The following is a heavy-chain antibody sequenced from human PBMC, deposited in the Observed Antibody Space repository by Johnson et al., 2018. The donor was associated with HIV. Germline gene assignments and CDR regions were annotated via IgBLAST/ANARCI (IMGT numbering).Heavy chain of an antibody. D-gene: IGHD4-17*01. CDR3: AREATVTINTFDI. CDR1: GFTLSDYY. Sequence: VQLVESGGGFVQPGGSLRLSCAASGFTLSDYYMGWVRQAPGKGLEWVSLIYSGGITYYADSVKGRFTISRDNSKNTLYLQMNSLRAEDTAVYYCAREATVTINTFDIWGRGTLVTVSS. J-gene: IGHJ3*02. V-gene: IGHV3-66*01. CDR2: IYSGGIT.